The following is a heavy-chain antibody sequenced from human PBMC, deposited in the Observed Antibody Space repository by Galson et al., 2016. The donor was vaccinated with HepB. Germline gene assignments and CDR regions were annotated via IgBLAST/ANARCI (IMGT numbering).Heavy chain of an antibody. CDR3: AKDLMPVAILGVVTYYFGA. D-gene: IGHD3-3*01. CDR1: GASLSSGAYY. J-gene: IGHJ5*02. Sequence: ETLSLTCTVFGASLSSGAYYWSWVRQAPGKGLEWVSAVSGSGDTTYYTDSVKGRFTTSRDNSKNTLFLHMDSLRAEDTAVYYCAKDLMPVAILGVVTYYFGAWGLGTLVTVSS. CDR2: VSGSGDTT. V-gene: IGHV3-23*01.